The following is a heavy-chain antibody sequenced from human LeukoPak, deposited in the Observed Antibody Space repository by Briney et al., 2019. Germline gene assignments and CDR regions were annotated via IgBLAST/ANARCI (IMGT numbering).Heavy chain of an antibody. CDR1: GGSISSSNW. Sequence: SETLSLTCAVSGGSISSSNWWSWVRQPPGKGLEWIGELYHSGSTNYNPSLKSRVTISVDKSKNQFSLKLSSVPAADPAVYYCARAQSGLSSSLDYWGQGTLVTVSS. CDR3: ARAQSGLSSSLDY. V-gene: IGHV4-4*02. J-gene: IGHJ4*02. D-gene: IGHD6-13*01. CDR2: LYHSGST.